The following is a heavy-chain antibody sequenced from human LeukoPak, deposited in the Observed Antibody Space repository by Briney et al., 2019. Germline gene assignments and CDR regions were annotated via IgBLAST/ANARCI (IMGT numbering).Heavy chain of an antibody. J-gene: IGHJ4*02. Sequence: PGGSLRLSCAASGFTVNSNHMSWVRQAPGKGLKWVSIIYSGGTTFYADSVKGRFTISRDNSQNTLYLQMNSLSAEDTAMYYCARDRSIEMAATNDYWGQGTLVTISS. CDR2: IYSGGTT. CDR1: GFTVNSNH. D-gene: IGHD6-19*01. V-gene: IGHV3-66*01. CDR3: ARDRSIEMAATNDY.